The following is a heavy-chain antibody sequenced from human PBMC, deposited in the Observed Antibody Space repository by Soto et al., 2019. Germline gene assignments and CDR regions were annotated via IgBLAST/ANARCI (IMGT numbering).Heavy chain of an antibody. D-gene: IGHD3-9*01. Sequence: ELQLVESGGGLVQPGGSLRLSCAASGFTFSNYLMHWVRQGPGKGLVWVSRIDSDGSDTIYADSVKGRFTISRDNAKNTLFLQMHSLRAEDMGVYYCARGPPGYNVLTGYPREDYYYYAMDVWGQGTTVSVSS. CDR3: ARGPPGYNVLTGYPREDYYYYAMDV. CDR2: IDSDGSDT. J-gene: IGHJ6*02. CDR1: GFTFSNYL. V-gene: IGHV3-74*01.